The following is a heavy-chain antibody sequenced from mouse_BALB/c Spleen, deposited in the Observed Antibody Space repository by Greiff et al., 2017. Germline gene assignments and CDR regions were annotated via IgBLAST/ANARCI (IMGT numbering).Heavy chain of an antibody. J-gene: IGHJ2*01. CDR3: ARYKLGGYFDY. Sequence: VQLQQPGAELVKPGASVKLSCKASGYTFTSYWMHWVKQRPGQGLEWIGEINPSNGRTNYNEKFKSKATLTVDKSSSTAYMQLSSLTSEDSAVYYRARYKLGGYFDYWGQGTTLTVSS. CDR2: INPSNGRT. D-gene: IGHD1-3*01. V-gene: IGHV1S81*02. CDR1: GYTFTSYW.